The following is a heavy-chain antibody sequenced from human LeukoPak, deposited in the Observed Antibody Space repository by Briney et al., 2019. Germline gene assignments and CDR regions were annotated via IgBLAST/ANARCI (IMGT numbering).Heavy chain of an antibody. Sequence: SETLSLTCTVSGYSISTGSYWGWIRQPPGKGLEWIGNIQYRGDSYYNPSLKSRVTISLDTSKNQFSLRLNSVTAADTAVYYCARVTGYMIEDYFDYWGQGTLVTVSS. D-gene: IGHD3-22*01. V-gene: IGHV4-38-2*02. CDR2: IQYRGDS. CDR3: ARVTGYMIEDYFDY. CDR1: GYSISTGSY. J-gene: IGHJ4*02.